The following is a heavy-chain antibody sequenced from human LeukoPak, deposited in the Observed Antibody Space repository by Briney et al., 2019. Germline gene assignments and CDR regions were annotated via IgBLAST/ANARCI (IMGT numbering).Heavy chain of an antibody. D-gene: IGHD1-26*01. V-gene: IGHV3-23*01. CDR3: AKDQSGSYSPFDY. CDR2: ISGSGGST. J-gene: IGHJ4*02. Sequence: GGSLRLSCAASGFTFSSYAMSWVSQAPGRGLEWVSAISGSGGSTYYADSVKGRFTISRDNSKNTLYLQMNSLRAEDTAVYYCAKDQSGSYSPFDYWGQGTLVTVSS. CDR1: GFTFSSYA.